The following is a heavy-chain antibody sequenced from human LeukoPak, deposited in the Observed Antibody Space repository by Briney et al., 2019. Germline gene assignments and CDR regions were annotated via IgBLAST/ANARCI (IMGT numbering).Heavy chain of an antibody. J-gene: IGHJ3*02. CDR3: ARAIVGAFDI. CDR2: IYHSGST. V-gene: IGHV4-30-2*01. Sequence: SQTLSLTCVVSGGSISSGGYSWSWIRQPPGKGLEWIGYIYHSGSTYYNPSLKSRVTISVDRSKNQFSLKLSSVTAADTAVYYCARAIVGAFDIWGQGTMVTVSS. D-gene: IGHD2/OR15-2a*01. CDR1: GGSISSGGYS.